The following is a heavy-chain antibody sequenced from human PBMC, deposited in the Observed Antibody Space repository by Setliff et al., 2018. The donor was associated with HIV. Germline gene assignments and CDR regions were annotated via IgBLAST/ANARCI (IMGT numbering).Heavy chain of an antibody. J-gene: IGHJ5*02. CDR1: GDSISSYY. CDR3: ARDTTPGIGQAANWFDP. D-gene: IGHD1-1*01. Sequence: ETLSLTCTVSGDSISSYYWSWIRQPAGKGLEWIGRIYTSGSTNYNPSLKSRVTMSVDTSKNQFSLKLSSVTAADTAVYYCARDTTPGIGQAANWFDPWGQGTLVTVSS. V-gene: IGHV4-4*07. CDR2: IYTSGST.